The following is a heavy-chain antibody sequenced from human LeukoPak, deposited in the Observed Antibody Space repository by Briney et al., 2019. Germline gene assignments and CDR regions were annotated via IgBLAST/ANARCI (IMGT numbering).Heavy chain of an antibody. V-gene: IGHV4-39*01. J-gene: IGHJ4*02. CDR1: GGSISSSSYY. CDR2: IYYSGST. D-gene: IGHD5-12*01. Sequence: KPSQTLSLTCTVSGGSISSSSYYWGWIRQPPGKGLEWIGSIYYSGSTYYNPSLKSRVTISVDTSKNQFSLKLSSVTAADTAVYYCARQGGSVLHYSDYWGQGNLVTVSS. CDR3: ARQGGSVLHYSDY.